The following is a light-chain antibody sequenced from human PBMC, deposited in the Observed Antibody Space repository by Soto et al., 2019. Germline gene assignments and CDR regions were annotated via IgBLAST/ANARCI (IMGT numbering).Light chain of an antibody. J-gene: IGKJ2*01. Sequence: EIVLTQSPGTLSLSPGERATLSCRASQSVSSSYLARYQQKPGQAPRLLSYGASNSATGIPDRFSGSGSGTDFTLTISRLEPEDCAVYFCQQYNNSPEYTCGQGAKLEIK. V-gene: IGKV3-20*01. CDR2: GAS. CDR1: QSVSSSY. CDR3: QQYNNSPEYT.